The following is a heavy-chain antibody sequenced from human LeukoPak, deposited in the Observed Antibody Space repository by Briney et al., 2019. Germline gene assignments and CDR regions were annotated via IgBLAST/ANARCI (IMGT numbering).Heavy chain of an antibody. J-gene: IGHJ1*01. CDR3: ARSDSSGWDEYFQH. Sequence: GASVKVSCKASGGTFSSYAISWVRQAPGQGLEWMGWINTYNGNTNYAQKLQGRVTMTTDTSTSTAYMELRSLRSDDTAVYYCARSDSSGWDEYFQHWGQGTLVTVSS. CDR2: INTYNGNT. CDR1: GGTFSSYA. V-gene: IGHV1-18*01. D-gene: IGHD6-19*01.